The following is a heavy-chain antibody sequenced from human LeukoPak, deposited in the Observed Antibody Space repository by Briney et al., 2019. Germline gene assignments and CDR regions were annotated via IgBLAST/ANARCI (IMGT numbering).Heavy chain of an antibody. CDR3: ARGVAAAPDY. CDR2: VIPIFGTA. V-gene: IGHV1-69*01. CDR1: GGTFSSYA. J-gene: IGHJ4*02. D-gene: IGHD6-13*01. Sequence: ASVKVSCKASGGTFSSYAISWVRQAPGQGLEWMGGVIPIFGTANYAQEFQGRVTITADESTSTAYMELSSLRTEDTAVYYCARGVAAAPDYWGQGTLVTVSS.